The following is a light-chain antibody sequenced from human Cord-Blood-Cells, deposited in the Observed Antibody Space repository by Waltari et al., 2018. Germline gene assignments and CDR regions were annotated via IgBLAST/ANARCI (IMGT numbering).Light chain of an antibody. J-gene: IGLJ1*01. CDR1: SSDVGSYNL. V-gene: IGLV2-23*01. Sequence: QSALTQPASVSGSPGQWITISCTGTSSDVGSYNLVSWYQQHPGKAPKLMIYEGSKRPSGVSDRFSGSKSGSTASLTISGLQAEDEADYYCCAYAGSSTYVFGAGTKVTVL. CDR2: EGS. CDR3: CAYAGSSTYV.